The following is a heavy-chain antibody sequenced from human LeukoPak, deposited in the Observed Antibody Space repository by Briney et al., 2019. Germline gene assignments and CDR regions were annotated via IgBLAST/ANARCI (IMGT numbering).Heavy chain of an antibody. D-gene: IGHD2-21*01. J-gene: IGHJ4*02. Sequence: GGSLRLSCAASGFTFSSYDMHWVRQATGKGLEWVSAIGTAGDTYYPGSVHGRFTISRENAKNSLYLQMNSLRAEDTAVYYCAKDFGSTLLYCGGDCYSYYFDYWGQGTLVTVSS. CDR2: IGTAGDT. CDR3: AKDFGSTLLYCGGDCYSYYFDY. V-gene: IGHV3-13*04. CDR1: GFTFSSYD.